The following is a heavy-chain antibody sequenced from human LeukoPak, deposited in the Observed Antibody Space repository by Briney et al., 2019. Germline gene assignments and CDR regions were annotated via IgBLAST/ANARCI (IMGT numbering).Heavy chain of an antibody. V-gene: IGHV4-59*01. Sequence: SETLSLTCTVSGGSISSYYWSWIRQPPGKGLEWIGYIYYSGSTNYNPSLKSRVTISVDTSMNQFSLKLSSVTAADTAVYYCARRGGFGMGNYYYYYYMDVWGKGTTVTVSS. J-gene: IGHJ6*03. CDR1: GGSISSYY. CDR2: IYYSGST. D-gene: IGHD3-3*01. CDR3: ARRGGFGMGNYYYYYYMDV.